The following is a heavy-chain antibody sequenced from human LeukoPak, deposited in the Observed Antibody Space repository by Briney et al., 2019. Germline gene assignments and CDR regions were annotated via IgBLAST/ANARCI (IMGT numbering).Heavy chain of an antibody. V-gene: IGHV5-51*07. D-gene: IGHD3-22*01. CDR2: IYPGDSDT. CDR3: ARKYYYDSSGYSVDAFDI. Sequence: GESLKISCKGSGYSFTSYWIGWVHQMPGKGLEWMGIIYPGDSDTRYSPSFQGQVTISADKSISTAYLQWSSLKASDTAMYYCARKYYYDSSGYSVDAFDIWGQGTMVTVSS. CDR1: GYSFTSYW. J-gene: IGHJ3*02.